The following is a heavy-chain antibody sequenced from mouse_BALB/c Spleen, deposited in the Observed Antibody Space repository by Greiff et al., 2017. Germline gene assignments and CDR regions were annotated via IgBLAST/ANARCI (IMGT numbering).Heavy chain of an antibody. V-gene: IGHV2-6-7*02. D-gene: IGHD2-1*01. CDR3: ARDGNYVLYYAMDY. J-gene: IGHJ4*01. Sequence: VQLQESGPGLVAPSQSLSITCTVSGFSLTGYGVNWVRQPPGKGLEWLGMIWGDGSTDYNSALKSRLSISKGNSKGQVFLKMNSLQTDDTARYYCARDGNYVLYYAMDYWGQGTSVTVSS. CDR2: IWGDGST. CDR1: GFSLTGYG.